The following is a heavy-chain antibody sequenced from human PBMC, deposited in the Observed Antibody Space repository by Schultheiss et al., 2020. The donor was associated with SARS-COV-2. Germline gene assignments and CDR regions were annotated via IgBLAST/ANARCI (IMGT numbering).Heavy chain of an antibody. CDR3: ARIGVAAAVYYYGMDV. V-gene: IGHV1-18*01. D-gene: IGHD6-13*01. Sequence: ASVKVSCKASGYTFTSYDFNWVRQAPGQGLEWMGWISTYNGNTNYAQKLQGRVTMTRDTSTSTVYMDLSSLRAEDTAVYYCARIGVAAAVYYYGMDVWGQGTTVTVSS. J-gene: IGHJ6*02. CDR2: ISTYNGNT. CDR1: GYTFTSYD.